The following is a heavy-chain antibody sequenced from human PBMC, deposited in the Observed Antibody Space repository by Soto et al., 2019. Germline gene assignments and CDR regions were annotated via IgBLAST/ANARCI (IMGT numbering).Heavy chain of an antibody. J-gene: IGHJ6*02. D-gene: IGHD3-10*01. V-gene: IGHV3-21*01. CDR2: ISSSSSYI. CDR3: ARYGSGSYLYYYYGMDV. CDR1: GFGLSSYS. Sequence: GSLRFSCAASGFGLSSYSMNWVRQAPGKGLEWVSSISSSSSYIYYADSVKRRFTISRDNAKNSLYLQMNSLRAEDTAVYYCARYGSGSYLYYYYGMDVWGQGTTVTVSS.